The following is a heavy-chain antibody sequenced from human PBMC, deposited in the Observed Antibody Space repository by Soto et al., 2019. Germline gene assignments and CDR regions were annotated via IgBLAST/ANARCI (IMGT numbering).Heavy chain of an antibody. CDR1: GGSISSGGYY. J-gene: IGHJ5*02. CDR2: IYYSGST. Sequence: PSETLSLTCTVSGGSISSGGYYWSWIRQHPGKGLGWIGYIYYSGSTYYNPSLKSRVTISVDTSKNQFSLKLSSVTAADTAVYYCARAHYYDSSGYYGGTNWFDPWGQGTLVTVSS. V-gene: IGHV4-31*03. D-gene: IGHD3-22*01. CDR3: ARAHYYDSSGYYGGTNWFDP.